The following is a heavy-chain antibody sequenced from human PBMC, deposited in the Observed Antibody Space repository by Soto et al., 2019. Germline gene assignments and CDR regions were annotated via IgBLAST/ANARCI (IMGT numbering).Heavy chain of an antibody. Sequence: EVQLVESGGGLVQPGGSLRLSCAASGFTFSPYWMSWVRQAPGKGLEWVAIIKDDGGDAHYLEAVRGRFTISSDNAKKSLYLAMDTLRVEDTDVYYGAVWSVWISDPWGQGTLVNVSS. CDR1: GFTFSPYW. D-gene: IGHD2-2*03. CDR3: AVWSVWISDP. V-gene: IGHV3-7*05. CDR2: IKDDGGDA. J-gene: IGHJ5*02.